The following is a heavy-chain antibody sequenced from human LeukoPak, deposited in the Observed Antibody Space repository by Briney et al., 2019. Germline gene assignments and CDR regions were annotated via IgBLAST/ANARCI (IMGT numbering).Heavy chain of an antibody. V-gene: IGHV3-30*02. CDR2: IRYDGSNK. CDR1: GFTFSSYG. CDR3: AKAALSYFDY. D-gene: IGHD3-3*02. Sequence: PGGSLRLSCAASGFTFSSYGMHWVRQAPGKGLEWVAFIRYDGSNKYYADSVKGRLTISRDNSKNTLYLQMNSLRAEDTAVYYCAKAALSYFDYWGQGTLVTVSS. J-gene: IGHJ4*02.